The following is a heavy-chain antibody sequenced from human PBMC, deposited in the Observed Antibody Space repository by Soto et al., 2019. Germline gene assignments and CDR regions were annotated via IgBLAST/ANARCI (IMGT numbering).Heavy chain of an antibody. CDR2: ISYDGSNK. D-gene: IGHD2-15*01. CDR3: ARDRASSFIGATATLFDY. V-gene: IGHV3-30-3*01. J-gene: IGHJ4*02. CDR1: GFTFSSYA. Sequence: QPGGSLRLSCAASGFTFSSYAMRWVPQAPGKALEWVALISYDGSNKYFGDSVKGRFTISRDNSKNTLYLQLNSLGAEDTAVYYCARDRASSFIGATATLFDYWGQGT.